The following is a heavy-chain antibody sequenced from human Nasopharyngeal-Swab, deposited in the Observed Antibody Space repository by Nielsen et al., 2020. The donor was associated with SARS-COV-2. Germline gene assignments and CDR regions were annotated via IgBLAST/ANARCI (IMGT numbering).Heavy chain of an antibody. CDR2: IYYSGST. Sequence: SETLSLTCTVSGGSISSYYWSWIRQPPGKGLAWIGYIYYSGSTNYNPSLKSRVTISVDTSKNQFSLKLSSVTAADTAVYYCARGVQSLYCSGGSCYFGGFDPWGQGTLVTVSS. J-gene: IGHJ5*02. V-gene: IGHV4-59*01. CDR3: ARGVQSLYCSGGSCYFGGFDP. D-gene: IGHD2-15*01. CDR1: GGSISSYY.